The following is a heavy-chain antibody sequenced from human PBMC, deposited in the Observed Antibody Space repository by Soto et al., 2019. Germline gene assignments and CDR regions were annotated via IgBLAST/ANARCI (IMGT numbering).Heavy chain of an antibody. V-gene: IGHV1-69*01. CDR2: IIPILGTA. CDR3: ARVDTAMVTGYYGIDV. J-gene: IGHJ6*02. D-gene: IGHD5-18*01. Sequence: QVQLVQSGAEVKKPGSSVKVSCKASGGTFSSYAISWVRQAPGQGLEGMGGIIPILGTANYAQKFQGRVTITADESTSTDYMEARSLRSEDTAGYYCARVDTAMVTGYYGIDVWGQGTTGTVSS. CDR1: GGTFSSYA.